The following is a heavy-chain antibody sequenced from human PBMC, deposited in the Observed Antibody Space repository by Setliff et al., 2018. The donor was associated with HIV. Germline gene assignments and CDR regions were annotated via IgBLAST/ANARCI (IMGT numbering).Heavy chain of an antibody. Sequence: PSETLSLTCSVSGDSIGTYYWNWIRQTPGKRLEWIGFFYYGGSIDYNPALKNRVAISVDTSRNRVSLKMTSVTAAYTAVYYCARARLLGGFLSWGRGALVTVSS. CDR2: FYYGGSI. D-gene: IGHD7-27*01. CDR3: ARARLLGGFLS. CDR1: GDSIGTYY. J-gene: IGHJ5*02. V-gene: IGHV4-59*01.